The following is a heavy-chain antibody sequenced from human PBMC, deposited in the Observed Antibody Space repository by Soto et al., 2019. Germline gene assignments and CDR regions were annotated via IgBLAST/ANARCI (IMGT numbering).Heavy chain of an antibody. Sequence: SEPLSHSCTVSGGSISRSAYFRGMARQPPRKRLDWIGTIYYSGSTFYKPSRRSRVAIFVATSKNQFSLHLNSVTAADTAVYCWARELGGAIDFWGLGTLVTVSS. D-gene: IGHD1-26*01. CDR3: ARELGGAIDF. J-gene: IGHJ4*02. V-gene: IGHV4-39*01. CDR1: GGSISRSAYF. CDR2: IYYSGST.